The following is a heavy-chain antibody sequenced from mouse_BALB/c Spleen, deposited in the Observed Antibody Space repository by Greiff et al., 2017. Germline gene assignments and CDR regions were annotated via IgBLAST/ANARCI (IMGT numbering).Heavy chain of an antibody. Sequence: VNVVESGPGLVAPSQSLSITCTVSGFSLTSYGVHWVRQPPGKGLEWLGVIWAGGSTNYNSALMSRLSISKDNSKSQVFLKMNSLQTDDTAMYYCARESGSNWDFDYWGQGTTLTVSS. V-gene: IGHV2-9*02. CDR3: ARESGSNWDFDY. CDR1: GFSLTSYG. J-gene: IGHJ2*01. CDR2: IWAGGST. D-gene: IGHD4-1*02.